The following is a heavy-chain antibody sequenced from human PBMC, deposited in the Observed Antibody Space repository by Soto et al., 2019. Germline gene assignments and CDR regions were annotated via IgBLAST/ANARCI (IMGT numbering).Heavy chain of an antibody. D-gene: IGHD1-26*01. CDR2: IYYSGST. CDR3: ARDGGSGSYQGYYYYGMDV. J-gene: IGHJ6*02. Sequence: LSLTCTVSGGSISSYYWSWIRQPPGKGLEWIGYIYYSGSTNYNPSLKSRVTISVDTSKNQFSLKLSSVTAADTAVYYCARDGGSGSYQGYYYYGMDVWGQGTTVTVSS. V-gene: IGHV4-59*01. CDR1: GGSISSYY.